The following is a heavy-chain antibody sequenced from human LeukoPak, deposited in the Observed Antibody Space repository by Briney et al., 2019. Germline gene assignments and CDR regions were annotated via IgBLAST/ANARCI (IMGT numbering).Heavy chain of an antibody. J-gene: IGHJ4*02. V-gene: IGHV1-18*01. CDR3: ARGGSGWTSDY. CDR2: INTHNGDT. Sequence: ASVKVSCKASGYTFASFGITWVRQAPGQGLEWMGWINTHNGDTNYAQKLQGRVTMTTDTSTSTAYMELRSLRSDDTAVYYCARGGSGWTSDYWGQGTLVTVSS. CDR1: GYTFASFG. D-gene: IGHD6-19*01.